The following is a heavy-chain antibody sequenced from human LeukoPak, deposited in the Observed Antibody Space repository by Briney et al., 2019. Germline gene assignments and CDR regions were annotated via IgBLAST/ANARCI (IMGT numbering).Heavy chain of an antibody. V-gene: IGHV5-51*01. CDR1: GYSFTSYW. CDR2: IYPGDSHT. D-gene: IGHD2-2*01. CDR3: ARGRAIVVVPAAQNWFDP. J-gene: IGHJ5*02. Sequence: GESLKISCKGSGYSFTSYWIGWVRQMPGKGLEWMGIIYPGDSHTRYSPSFQGQVTISADKSISTAYLQWSSLKASDTAMYYCARGRAIVVVPAAQNWFDPWGQGTLVTVSS.